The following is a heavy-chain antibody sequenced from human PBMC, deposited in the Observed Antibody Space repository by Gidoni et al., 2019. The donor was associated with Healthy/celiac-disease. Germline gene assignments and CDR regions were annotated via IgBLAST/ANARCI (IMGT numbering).Heavy chain of an antibody. CDR3: ARDNPPAGSYYYYYGMDV. V-gene: IGHV3-11*06. J-gene: IGHJ6*02. Sequence: QVQLVESGGGLVKPGGSLRLSCAASGFTFSDYYMSWIRQAPGKGLEWVSYISSSSSYTNYADSVKGRFTISRDNAKNSLYLQMNSLRAEDTAVYYCARDNPPAGSYYYYYGMDVWGQGTTVTVSS. CDR1: GFTFSDYY. CDR2: ISSSSSYT.